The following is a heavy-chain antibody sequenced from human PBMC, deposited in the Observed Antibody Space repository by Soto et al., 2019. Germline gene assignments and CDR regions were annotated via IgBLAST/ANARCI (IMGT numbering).Heavy chain of an antibody. CDR2: FSSSGSII. J-gene: IGHJ6*02. D-gene: IGHD2-2*01. V-gene: IGHV3-11*01. Sequence: QVQLVESGGGVVKPGGSLRLSCAASGFTFSDYYMSWIRQAPGTGLEWVSYFSSSGSIIYYVDSVKGRYTISRDNAKKAPYLQMNSLRAEDTAVYYCAVEGGEVPGYYYYGMDVWGQGTTVTVSS. CDR1: GFTFSDYY. CDR3: AVEGGEVPGYYYYGMDV.